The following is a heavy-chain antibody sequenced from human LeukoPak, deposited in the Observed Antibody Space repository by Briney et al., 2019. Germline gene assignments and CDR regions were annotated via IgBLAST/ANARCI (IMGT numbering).Heavy chain of an antibody. CDR2: ISGGGTTK. Sequence: GGSLRLSCAASGLTFTTSEMNWVRQAPGKGPEWVSYISGGGTTKYYTDSVKGRFTISRDNAKNSVYLQMNSLRAEDTAMYYCATDLKDGDYWGQGTLVTVSS. J-gene: IGHJ4*02. CDR1: GLTFTTSE. D-gene: IGHD6-6*01. V-gene: IGHV3-48*03. CDR3: ATDLKDGDY.